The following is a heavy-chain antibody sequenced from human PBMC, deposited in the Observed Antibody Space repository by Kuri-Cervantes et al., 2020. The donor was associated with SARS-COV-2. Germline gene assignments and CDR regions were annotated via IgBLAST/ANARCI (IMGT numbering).Heavy chain of an antibody. CDR2: ISSSSSYI. CDR1: EFTFSSYS. J-gene: IGHJ6*03. V-gene: IGHV3-21*01. Sequence: GESLKISCAASEFTFSSYSMNWVRQVPGKGLEWVSSISSSSSYIYYADSVKGRFTISRDNAKNSLYLQMDSLRAEDTAVYYCARDVAAGRAYYYYMDVWGKGTTVTVSS. CDR3: ARDVAAGRAYYYYMDV. D-gene: IGHD6-13*01.